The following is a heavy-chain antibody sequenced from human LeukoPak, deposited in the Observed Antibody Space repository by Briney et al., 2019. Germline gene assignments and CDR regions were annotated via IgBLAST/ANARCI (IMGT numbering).Heavy chain of an antibody. CDR1: GFTFSSYA. CDR3: ASSIPDYNYVWGSYRYTGDY. CDR2: ISYDGSNK. J-gene: IGHJ4*02. D-gene: IGHD3-16*02. V-gene: IGHV3-30-3*01. Sequence: GGSLRLSCAASGFTFSSYAMHWVRQAPGKGLEWVAVISYDGSNKYYADFVKGRFTISRDNSKNTLYLQMNSLRAEDTAVYYCASSIPDYNYVWGSYRYTGDYWGQGTLVTVSS.